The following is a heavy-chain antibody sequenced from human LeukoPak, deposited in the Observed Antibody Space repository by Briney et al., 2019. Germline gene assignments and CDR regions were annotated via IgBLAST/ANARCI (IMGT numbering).Heavy chain of an antibody. Sequence: SETLSLTCTVSGGSISSYYWSWIRQPPGKGLEWIGYIYYSGSTNYNPSLKSRVTISVDTSKNQFSLRLGSVTAADTAVYYCARYLQGVGGKGDWGQGSLVTVSS. J-gene: IGHJ4*02. CDR1: GGSISSYY. CDR2: IYYSGST. V-gene: IGHV4-59*01. D-gene: IGHD1-26*01. CDR3: ARYLQGVGGKGD.